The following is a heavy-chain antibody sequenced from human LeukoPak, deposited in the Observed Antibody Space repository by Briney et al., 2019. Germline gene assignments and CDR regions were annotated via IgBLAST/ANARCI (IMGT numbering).Heavy chain of an antibody. D-gene: IGHD1-1*01. CDR3: ARDWKSNW. CDR2: IYYDGSNI. V-gene: IGHV3-33*08. CDR1: EFNFTNYR. Sequence: GGSLTQSCAGTEFNFTNYRSHGVRQAPGKGLEWVAFIYYDGSNIYYADYVKGRFTIPRDISKNTLYLQMDSLRAEDTAIYYCARDWKSNW. J-gene: IGHJ5*01.